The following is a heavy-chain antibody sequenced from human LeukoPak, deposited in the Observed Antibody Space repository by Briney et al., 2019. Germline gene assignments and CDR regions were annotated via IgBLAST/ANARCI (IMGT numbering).Heavy chain of an antibody. Sequence: GGSLRLSCAASGFTFSSYSMNWVRQAPGKGLEWVSAISGSGGSTYYADSVKGRFTISRDNSKNTLYLQMNSLRAEDTAVYYCAKSVSMVRGVGAFDIWGQGTMVTVSS. CDR1: GFTFSSYS. V-gene: IGHV3-23*01. D-gene: IGHD3-10*01. CDR2: ISGSGGST. CDR3: AKSVSMVRGVGAFDI. J-gene: IGHJ3*02.